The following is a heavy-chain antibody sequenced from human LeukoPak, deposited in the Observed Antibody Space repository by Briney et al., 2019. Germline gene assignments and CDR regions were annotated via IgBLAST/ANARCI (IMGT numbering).Heavy chain of an antibody. Sequence: PGGSLRLSCAASGFTFSSYEMNWVRQAPGKGLEWVSAISGSGGSTYYADSVKGRFTISRDNSKNTLYLQMNSLRAEDTAVYYCAKFSAVTHYYYYYGMDVWGQGTTVTVSS. CDR1: GFTFSSYE. CDR2: ISGSGGST. D-gene: IGHD4-17*01. J-gene: IGHJ6*02. V-gene: IGHV3-23*01. CDR3: AKFSAVTHYYYYYGMDV.